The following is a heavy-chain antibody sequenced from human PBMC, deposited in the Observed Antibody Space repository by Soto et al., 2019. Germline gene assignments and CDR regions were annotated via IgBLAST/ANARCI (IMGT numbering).Heavy chain of an antibody. D-gene: IGHD2-15*01. CDR2: IYYSGST. J-gene: IGHJ4*02. CDR3: ARSALGYCSGGSCYTSYYFDY. CDR1: GGSISSGGYY. Sequence: QVQLQESGPGLVKPSQTLSLTCAVSGGSISSGGYYWSWIRQHPGKGLEWIGYIYYSGSTYYNPSLKSRVTISVDTSKNQCSLKLSSVTAADTAVYYCARSALGYCSGGSCYTSYYFDYWGQGTLVTVSS. V-gene: IGHV4-31*11.